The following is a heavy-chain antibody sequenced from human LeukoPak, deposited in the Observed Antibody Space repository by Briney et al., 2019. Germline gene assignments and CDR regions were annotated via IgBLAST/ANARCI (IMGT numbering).Heavy chain of an antibody. Sequence: PGGSLRLSCAASGFTFSSYWMSWVGQAPGKGLEWVANIKQDGSEKYYVDSAKGRFTISRDNAKNSLYLQMNSLRAEDTAVYYCARGRRGPAWLLPYYYYGMDVWGQGTTVTVSS. D-gene: IGHD3-22*01. CDR1: GFTFSSYW. V-gene: IGHV3-7*01. CDR3: ARGRRGPAWLLPYYYYGMDV. J-gene: IGHJ6*02. CDR2: IKQDGSEK.